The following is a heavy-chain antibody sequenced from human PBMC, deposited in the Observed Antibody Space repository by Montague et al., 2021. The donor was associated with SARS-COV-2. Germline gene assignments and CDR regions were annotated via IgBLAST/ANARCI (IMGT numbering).Heavy chain of an antibody. J-gene: IGHJ4*02. D-gene: IGHD2-2*01. CDR2: IYHSGST. CDR3: SRDRGVQYQLQMPFYFDY. V-gene: IGHV4-34*01. CDR1: GGSFSGYY. Sequence: SETLSLTCAVYGGSFSGYYWSWIRQPPGKGLEWIGEIYHSGSTNYNPSLKSRVTISVDTSKNQFSLWLSSVTAADTAVYYCSRDRGVQYQLQMPFYFDYWGQGTLVTVSS.